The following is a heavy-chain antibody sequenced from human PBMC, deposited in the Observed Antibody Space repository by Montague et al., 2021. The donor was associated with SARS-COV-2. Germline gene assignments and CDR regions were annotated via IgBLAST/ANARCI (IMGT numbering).Heavy chain of an antibody. Sequence: SETLSLTCAVYRGSFHIFSWGWIRQSPGKGLEWIGEIDHSGNTNYKPSLKSRVTISVDTSKNQFSLNLTSVTAADTAMYYCARGSRVVGITPGFRYWGQGTQVAVSS. J-gene: IGHJ4*02. CDR2: IDHSGNT. CDR1: RGSFHIFS. V-gene: IGHV4-34*01. CDR3: ARGSRVVGITPGFRY. D-gene: IGHD2-21*01.